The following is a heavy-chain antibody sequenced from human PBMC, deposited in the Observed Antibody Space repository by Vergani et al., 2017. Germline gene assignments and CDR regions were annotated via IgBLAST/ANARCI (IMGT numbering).Heavy chain of an antibody. J-gene: IGHJ4*02. D-gene: IGHD5-18*01. Sequence: EVQLLESGGNLVQPGGSLRLSCAASGVTFTNFAMTWVRQAPGEGLEWVSGISGSGGFTYYADSVKGRFTISRDNSKNTLYLQMSSLRVEDTAIYYCAELYGDDGYSPVWGQGTLVTVSS. CDR1: GVTFTNFA. CDR2: ISGSGGFT. V-gene: IGHV3-23*01. CDR3: AELYGDDGYSPV.